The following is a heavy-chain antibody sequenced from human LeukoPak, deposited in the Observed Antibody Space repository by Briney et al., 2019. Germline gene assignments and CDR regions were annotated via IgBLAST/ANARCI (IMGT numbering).Heavy chain of an antibody. CDR3: ASDDYYDSSGYYS. CDR1: GGSFSGYY. V-gene: IGHV4-34*01. D-gene: IGHD3-22*01. Sequence: SETLSPTCAVYGGSFSGYYWSWIRQPPGKGLEWIGEINHSGSTNYNPSLKSRVTISVDTSKNQFSLKLSSVTAADTAVYYCASDDYYDSSGYYSWGQGTLVTVSS. J-gene: IGHJ4*02. CDR2: INHSGST.